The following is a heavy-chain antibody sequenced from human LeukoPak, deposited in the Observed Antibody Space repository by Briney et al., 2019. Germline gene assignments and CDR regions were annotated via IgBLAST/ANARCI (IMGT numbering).Heavy chain of an antibody. D-gene: IGHD6-6*01. Sequence: GGSLRLSCAVSGFTFNTHSMKWVRQAPGKGLEWIAYISRGIGTIHYADSVKGRFTTSIDNAKNSLYLQMDSLRAEDTAVFFCARTDYSTSSGYDSWGQGTLVTVSS. CDR1: GFTFNTHS. CDR3: ARTDYSTSSGYDS. V-gene: IGHV3-48*01. J-gene: IGHJ4*02. CDR2: ISRGIGTI.